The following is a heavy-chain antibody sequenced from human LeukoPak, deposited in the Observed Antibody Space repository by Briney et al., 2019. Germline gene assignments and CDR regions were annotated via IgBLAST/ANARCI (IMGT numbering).Heavy chain of an antibody. CDR3: ARERRGYSYVVDY. V-gene: IGHV4-39*07. D-gene: IGHD5-18*01. CDR1: GGSLSSSSYY. CDR2: IFYRGST. Sequence: SETLSLTCTVSGGSLSSSSYYWGWIRQPPGKGLEWIGSIFYRGSTYYNPSLKSRVTISVDTSKNQFSLKLSSVTAADTAVYYCARERRGYSYVVDYWGQGTLVTVSS. J-gene: IGHJ4*02.